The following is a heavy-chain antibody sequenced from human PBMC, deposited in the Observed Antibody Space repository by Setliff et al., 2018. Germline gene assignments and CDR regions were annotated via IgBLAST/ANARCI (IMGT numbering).Heavy chain of an antibody. CDR2: IYPGDSHT. D-gene: IGHD1-26*01. V-gene: IGHV5-51*01. J-gene: IGHJ4*02. CDR3: ARSLAGATYSVYFDY. CDR1: GYSFSNFW. Sequence: PGESLKISCKGSGYSFSNFWIGWVRQMPGKGLEWMGIIYPGDSHTRYSPSFQGQVTMSADKSINTAYLQWSNLKASDTAIYYCARSLAGATYSVYFDYWGQGAPVTVSS.